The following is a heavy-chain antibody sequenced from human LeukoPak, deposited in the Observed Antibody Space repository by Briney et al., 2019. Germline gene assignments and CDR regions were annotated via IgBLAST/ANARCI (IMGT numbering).Heavy chain of an antibody. CDR1: GFTFSSYA. V-gene: IGHV3-23*01. CDR3: AKDFPYYYDTSGYYQDS. D-gene: IGHD3-22*01. Sequence: GGSLRFSCAASGFTFSSYAMSWVRQAPGKGLEWVSAISGRGGSTNYADSVRGRFTISRDNSKNTLYLQMNSLRAEDTAVYYCAKDFPYYYDTSGYYQDSWGQGTLVTVSS. CDR2: ISGRGGST. J-gene: IGHJ4*02.